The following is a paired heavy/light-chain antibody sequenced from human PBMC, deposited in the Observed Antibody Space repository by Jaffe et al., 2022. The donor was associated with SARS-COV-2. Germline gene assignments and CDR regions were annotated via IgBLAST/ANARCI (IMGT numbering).Light chain of an antibody. Sequence: DIQMTQSPSSLSASVGDRVTIICRASQDINNYLAWFQQKPGKAPKSLIYGASSLQSGVPSKFSGSGSGTDFTLTINSLQPEDFATYYCQQYKNYPLTFGGGTKVEIK. V-gene: IGKV1-16*02. CDR1: QDINNY. J-gene: IGKJ4*01. CDR2: GAS. CDR3: QQYKNYPLT.
Heavy chain of an antibody. CDR3: ARAWSHTD. D-gene: IGHD2-8*02. CDR1: GFTFSSYA. Sequence: QVQLVESGGGVVQPGRSLRLSCAASGFTFSSYAMHWVRQAPGKGLEWVAVISYDGSNKYYADSVKGRFTISRDNSKNTLYLQMNSLRAEDTAVYYCARAWSHTDWGQGTLVTVSS. V-gene: IGHV3-30-3*01. CDR2: ISYDGSNK. J-gene: IGHJ4*02.